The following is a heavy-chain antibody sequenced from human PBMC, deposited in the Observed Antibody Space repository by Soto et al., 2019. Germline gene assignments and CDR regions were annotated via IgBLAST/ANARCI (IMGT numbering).Heavy chain of an antibody. V-gene: IGHV1-18*01. CDR3: SRFTMIVVVKGNAFDI. J-gene: IGHJ3*02. D-gene: IGHD3-22*01. CDR2: ISAYNGNT. Sequence: ASVKVSCKASGYTFTSYGISWVRQAPGQGLEWMGWISAYNGNTNYAQKLQGRVTMTTETSTSTAYMELRSLRSDDTAVHYCSRFTMIVVVKGNAFDIWGQGTMVTV. CDR1: GYTFTSYG.